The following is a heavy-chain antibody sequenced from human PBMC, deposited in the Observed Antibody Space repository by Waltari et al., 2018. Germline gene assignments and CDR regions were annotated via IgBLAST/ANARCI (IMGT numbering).Heavy chain of an antibody. V-gene: IGHV3-30*01. CDR3: ARDQRYDYYFDY. J-gene: IGHJ4*02. CDR2: ISYYGSNK. D-gene: IGHD1-1*01. Sequence: QVQLVESGGGVVQPGRSLRLSCAASGFTFSSYAMHWVRQAPGKGLEWVEVISYYGSNKYYADSVKGRFTISRDKSKNTLYLQMNSLRAEDTAVYYCARDQRYDYYFDYWGQGTLVTVSS. CDR1: GFTFSSYA.